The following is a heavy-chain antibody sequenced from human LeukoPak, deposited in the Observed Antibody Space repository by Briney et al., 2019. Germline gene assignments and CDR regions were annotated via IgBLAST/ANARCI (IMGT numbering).Heavy chain of an antibody. V-gene: IGHV3-20*04. Sequence: GGSLRLSCAASGFTFDDYGMSWVRQAPGKGLEWVSGINWNGGSTGYADSVKGRFTISRDNAKNSLYLQMNSLRAEDTAVYYCAKEVVVAATPIGYYYYYYMDVWGKGTTVTISS. CDR2: INWNGGST. CDR1: GFTFDDYG. J-gene: IGHJ6*03. CDR3: AKEVVVAATPIGYYYYYYMDV. D-gene: IGHD2-15*01.